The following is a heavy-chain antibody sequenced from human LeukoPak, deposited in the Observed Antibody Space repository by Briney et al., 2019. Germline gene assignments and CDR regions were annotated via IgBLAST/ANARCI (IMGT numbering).Heavy chain of an antibody. CDR3: AKDPWDCSGNSCPQYCYYMDV. CDR2: TYYRSRWIN. J-gene: IGHJ6*03. V-gene: IGHV6-1*01. CDR1: GDSVSTNFAA. Sequence: SQTLSLTCAISGDSVSTNFAAWNWLRQSPSRGLEWLGRTYYRSRWINEYATSVQSRITISPDTSKNQFSLQLNFVTPEDTAVYYCAKDPWDCSGNSCPQYCYYMDVWGKGTTVTVSS. D-gene: IGHD2-2*01.